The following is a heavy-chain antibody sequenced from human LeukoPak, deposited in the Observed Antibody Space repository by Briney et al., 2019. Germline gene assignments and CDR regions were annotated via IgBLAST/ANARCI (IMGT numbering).Heavy chain of an antibody. CDR3: ARVSFVTSMTTTDF. Sequence: PSQTLSLTCTVSGGSISNNHYYWSWIRQPPGRGLEWIGYIYYTGSAYYNPSLKSRITMSVDTSKDQFSLSLRSVTAADTAFYYCARVSFVTSMTTTDFWGQGILVTVSS. CDR1: GGSISNNHYY. CDR2: IYYTGSA. V-gene: IGHV4-30-4*01. J-gene: IGHJ4*02. D-gene: IGHD4-17*01.